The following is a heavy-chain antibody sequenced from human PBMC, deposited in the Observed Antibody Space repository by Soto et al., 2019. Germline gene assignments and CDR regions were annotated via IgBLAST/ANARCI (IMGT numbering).Heavy chain of an antibody. CDR3: ARAGFGSSYYAY. V-gene: IGHV1-69*06. CDR1: WGTLFYW. D-gene: IGHD4-4*01. CDR2: IIPMSGTT. J-gene: IGHJ4*02. Sequence: GASVKVSCQGFWGTLFYWILRGRQAPGQGLEWMGGIIPMSGTTNYAQRFQGRVAITADKSTTTAYMELSSLRSEDTAVYYCARAGFGSSYYAYWGQGTLVTVSS.